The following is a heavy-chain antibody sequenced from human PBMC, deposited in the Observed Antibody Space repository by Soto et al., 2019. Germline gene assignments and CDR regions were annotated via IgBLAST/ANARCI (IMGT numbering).Heavy chain of an antibody. J-gene: IGHJ6*02. D-gene: IGHD2-2*01. V-gene: IGHV1-69*13. CDR2: IIPIFGTA. CDR1: GGTFSSYA. CDR3: GRGTVVPAAVRTRGVRYYYYYGMDV. Sequence: SVKVSCKASGGTFSSYAISWVRQAPGQGLEWMGGIIPIFGTANYAQKFQGRVTITADESTSTAYMELSSLRSEDTAVYYCGRGTVVPAAVRTRGVRYYYYYGMDVWGQGTTVTVSS.